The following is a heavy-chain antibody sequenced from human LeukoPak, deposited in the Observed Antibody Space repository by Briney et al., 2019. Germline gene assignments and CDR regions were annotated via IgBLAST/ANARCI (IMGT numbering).Heavy chain of an antibody. J-gene: IGHJ4*02. CDR3: ARDSRKWRWLQSDAYYFDY. V-gene: IGHV4-59*01. CDR1: GGSISSYY. CDR2: IYYSGST. D-gene: IGHD5-24*01. Sequence: SETLSLTCTVSGGSISSYYWSWIRQPPGKGLEGIGYIYYSGSTNYNPSLKSRVTISVDTSKNQFSLKLSSMTAADTAVYYCARDSRKWRWLQSDAYYFDYWGQGTLVTVSS.